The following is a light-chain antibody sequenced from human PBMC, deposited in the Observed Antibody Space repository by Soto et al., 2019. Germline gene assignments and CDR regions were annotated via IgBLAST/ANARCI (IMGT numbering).Light chain of an antibody. Sequence: EIVLTQSPATLSLPPGERATLSCRASQSVSSYLAWYQQKPGQAPRLLIYDASNRATGIPARFSGSGSGTDFTLTISSLEPEDFAVYYCQQRSNWPPVFTFGPGTKVDIK. CDR1: QSVSSY. J-gene: IGKJ3*01. CDR2: DAS. V-gene: IGKV3-11*01. CDR3: QQRSNWPPVFT.